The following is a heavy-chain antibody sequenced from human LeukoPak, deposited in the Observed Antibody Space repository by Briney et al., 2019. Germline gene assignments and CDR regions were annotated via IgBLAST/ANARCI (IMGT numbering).Heavy chain of an antibody. Sequence: ASVKVSCKASGYTFTSYYMHWVRQAPGQGLEWMGWINPNSGGTNYAQKFQGRVTMTRDTSISTAYMELSRLRSDDTAVYYCAGTSTGYYYYYYMDVWGKGTTVTVSS. CDR3: AGTSTGYYYYYYMDV. J-gene: IGHJ6*03. V-gene: IGHV1-2*02. CDR2: INPNSGGT. CDR1: GYTFTSYY.